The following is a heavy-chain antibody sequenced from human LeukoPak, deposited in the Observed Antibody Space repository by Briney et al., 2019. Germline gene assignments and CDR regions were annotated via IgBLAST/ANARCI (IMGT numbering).Heavy chain of an antibody. CDR3: ARDLGAMVPGY. CDR1: GYTFSSYD. Sequence: GASLKVSCKASGYTFSSYDISWVRLAPGQGLEWMGRISAYNGNTDYAQKFQGRVTMTTDISTSTAYMELRSLRSDDTAVYYCARDLGAMVPGYWGQGTLVTVSS. J-gene: IGHJ4*02. V-gene: IGHV1-18*01. CDR2: ISAYNGNT. D-gene: IGHD3-10*01.